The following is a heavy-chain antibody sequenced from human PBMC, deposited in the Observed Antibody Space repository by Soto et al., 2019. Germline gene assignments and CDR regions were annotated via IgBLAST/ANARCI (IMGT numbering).Heavy chain of an antibody. D-gene: IGHD3-3*01. CDR2: ISYDGTNK. V-gene: IGHV3-30*18. CDR1: GFTFSSYG. Sequence: GGSLRLSCAASGFTFSSYGMHWVRQARGKGLEWVAVISYDGTNKYYADSVKGRFTISRDNSKNTLYLQMNSLRAEDTAVYYCAKDFTIFGVVTPFDYWGQGTLVTVSS. CDR3: AKDFTIFGVVTPFDY. J-gene: IGHJ4*02.